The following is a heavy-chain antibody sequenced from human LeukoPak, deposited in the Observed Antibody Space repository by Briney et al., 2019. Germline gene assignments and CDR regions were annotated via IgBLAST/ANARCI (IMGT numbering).Heavy chain of an antibody. CDR3: AKTPQRLHSSSSGLVDY. V-gene: IGHV7-4-1*02. CDR2: INTNTGNP. J-gene: IGHJ4*02. Sequence: AAVKVSCKSSGYTFTSYAMNWVRQAPGQGLEWMGWINTNTGNPTYAQGFTGRFVFSWDTSVSTPYLQISSLKAEDTAVYYCAKTPQRLHSSSSGLVDYWGQGTLVTVSS. D-gene: IGHD6-6*01. CDR1: GYTFTSYA.